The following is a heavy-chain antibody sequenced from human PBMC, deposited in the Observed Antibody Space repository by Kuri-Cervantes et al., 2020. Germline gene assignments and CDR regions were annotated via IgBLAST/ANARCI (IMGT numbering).Heavy chain of an antibody. Sequence: LRLSCTVSGGSISSGGYYWSWIRQHPGKGLEWIGYIYYSGSTYYNPSLKSRVTISVDTSKNQFSLKLSSVTAADTAVYYCARGGPDSSSGDYWGQGTLVTVSS. CDR3: ARGGPDSSSGDY. J-gene: IGHJ4*02. CDR1: GGSISSGGYY. V-gene: IGHV4-31*03. CDR2: IYYSGST. D-gene: IGHD3-22*01.